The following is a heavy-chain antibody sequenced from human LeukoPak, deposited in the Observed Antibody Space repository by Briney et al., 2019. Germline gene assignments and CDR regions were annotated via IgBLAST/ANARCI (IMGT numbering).Heavy chain of an antibody. CDR1: GFTFSSFN. CDR3: ATYPSEVTTGWGRWFDH. J-gene: IGHJ5*02. Sequence: PGGSLRLSCSASGFTFSSFNMNWVRHTPGRGLEWVSYISGSSGSSYYADSVKGRFTISRDNAKNSLYLQMNSLRDEDTAVSYCATYPSEVTTGWGRWFDHWGQGTLVTVSS. V-gene: IGHV3-48*02. CDR2: ISGSSGSS. D-gene: IGHD1-1*01.